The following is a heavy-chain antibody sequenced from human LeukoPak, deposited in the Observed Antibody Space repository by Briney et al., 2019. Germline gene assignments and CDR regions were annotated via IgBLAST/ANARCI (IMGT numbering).Heavy chain of an antibody. CDR3: ATAGNYRFDY. CDR1: GFTFSSYA. CDR2: ISYDGSNK. V-gene: IGHV3-30*04. D-gene: IGHD1-7*01. Sequence: PGRSLRLSCAASGFTFSSYAMHWVRQAPGKGLEWVAVISYDGSNKYYADSVKGRFTISRDNAKNTLYLQMDSLRADDTAVYYCATAGNYRFDYWGQGTLVTVSS. J-gene: IGHJ4*02.